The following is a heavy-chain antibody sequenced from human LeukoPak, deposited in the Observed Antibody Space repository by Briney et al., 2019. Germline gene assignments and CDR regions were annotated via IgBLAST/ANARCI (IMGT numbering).Heavy chain of an antibody. CDR2: ISSGSSYI. V-gene: IGHV3-21*01. CDR1: GFTFSSYT. CDR3: ARDLVWFGEPKGYYNYIDV. D-gene: IGHD3-10*01. Sequence: GGSLRLSCAASGFTFSSYTMNWVRQAPGKGLEWVSIISSGSSYIHYADSVKGRFTISRDNAKNSLYLQMNTLRVEDTAVYFCARDLVWFGEPKGYYNYIDVWGRGTSVTVSS. J-gene: IGHJ6*03.